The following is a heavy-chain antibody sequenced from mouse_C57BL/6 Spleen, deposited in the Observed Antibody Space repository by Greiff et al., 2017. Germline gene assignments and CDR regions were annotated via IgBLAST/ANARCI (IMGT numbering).Heavy chain of an antibody. J-gene: IGHJ3*01. CDR3: ATFITTVVTPFAY. CDR2: IDPSDSYT. CDR1: GYTFTSYW. D-gene: IGHD1-1*01. Sequence: QVHVKQPGAELVMPGASVKLSCKASGYTFTSYWMHWVKQRPGQGLEWIGEIDPSDSYTNYNQKFKGKSTLTVDKSSSTAYMQLSSLTSEDSAVYYCATFITTVVTPFAYWGQGTLVTVSA. V-gene: IGHV1-69*01.